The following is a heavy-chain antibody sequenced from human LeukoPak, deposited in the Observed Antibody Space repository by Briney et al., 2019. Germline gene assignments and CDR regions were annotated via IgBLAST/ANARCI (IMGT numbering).Heavy chain of an antibody. CDR2: IYYSGST. CDR3: AGEGYYYGSSGYYYKGYFDY. J-gene: IGHJ4*02. CDR1: GGSISSGGYY. Sequence: SETLSLTCTVSGGSISSGGYYWSWIRQHPGKGLEWIGNIYYSGSTSYNPSLKSRLSISVDTSKNQFSLKLISVTAADTAAYYCAGEGYYYGSSGYYYKGYFDYWGQGTLVTVSS. D-gene: IGHD3-22*01. V-gene: IGHV4-31*03.